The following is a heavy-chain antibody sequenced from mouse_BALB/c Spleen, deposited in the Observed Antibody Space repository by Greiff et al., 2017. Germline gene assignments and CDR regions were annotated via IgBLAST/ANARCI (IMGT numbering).Heavy chain of an antibody. CDR1: GYSITSDYA. CDR2: ISYSGST. D-gene: IGHD4-1*01. V-gene: IGHV3-2*02. Sequence: EVQLQESGPGLVKPSQSLSLTCTVTGYSITSDYAWNWIRQFPGNKLEWMGYISYSGSTSYNPSLKSRISITRDTSKNQFFLQLNSVTTEDTATYYCAQLTGYFDYWGQGTTLTVSS. CDR3: AQLTGYFDY. J-gene: IGHJ2*01.